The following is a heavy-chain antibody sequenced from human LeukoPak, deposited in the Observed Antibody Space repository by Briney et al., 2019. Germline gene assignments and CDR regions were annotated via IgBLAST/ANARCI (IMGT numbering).Heavy chain of an antibody. CDR2: IYSGGST. CDR1: GVTLSRNY. V-gene: IGHV3-53*01. J-gene: IGHJ4*02. CDR3: ARGPGDSSGYYLGY. D-gene: IGHD3-22*01. Sequence: GGSLRLSCAASGVTLSRNYMSWGREAPGEGVEWVSGIYSGGSTYYTDSVKGRFTIYRDNSKNKLYLQMNSLRAEDTAVYYCARGPGDSSGYYLGYWGQGTLVTVSS.